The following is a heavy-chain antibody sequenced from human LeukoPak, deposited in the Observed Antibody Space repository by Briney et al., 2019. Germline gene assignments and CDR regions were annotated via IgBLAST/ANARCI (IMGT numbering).Heavy chain of an antibody. V-gene: IGHV3-21*01. Sequence: PGGSLRLSCAASGFTFSSYSMNWVRQAPGKGLEGVSYISSSSSYIYYADSGKGRFTISRDNAKNSLYLQMNSLRAEDTAVYYCARGPMTTHFDYWGQGTLVTVSS. D-gene: IGHD4-11*01. CDR1: GFTFSSYS. CDR2: ISSSSSYI. CDR3: ARGPMTTHFDY. J-gene: IGHJ4*02.